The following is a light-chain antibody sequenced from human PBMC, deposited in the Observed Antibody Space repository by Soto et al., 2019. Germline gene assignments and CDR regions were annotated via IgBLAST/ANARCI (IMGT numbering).Light chain of an antibody. CDR3: QQRSNWPPIT. Sequence: EIVLTQSPATLSLSPGERASLSCRASQSVSSYLAWYQQKPGQAPRILIYDASNRATGIPARFSGSGSGTDFTLTISSLEPEDFAVYYCQQRSNWPPITFGQGTRRRL. J-gene: IGKJ5*01. CDR2: DAS. V-gene: IGKV3-11*01. CDR1: QSVSSY.